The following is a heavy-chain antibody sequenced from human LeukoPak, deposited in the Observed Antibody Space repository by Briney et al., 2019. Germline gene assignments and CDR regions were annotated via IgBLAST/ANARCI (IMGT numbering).Heavy chain of an antibody. Sequence: GGSLRLSCATSGFTFSSYAMSWVRQAPGKGLEWVSGIGASGGSTYYADSVKGRFAISRDNSKNTLYLQMNSLRTEDTAVYYCAKAEGYDILTGLDYWGQGTLVTVSS. CDR3: AKAEGYDILTGLDY. D-gene: IGHD3-9*01. CDR2: IGASGGST. J-gene: IGHJ4*02. V-gene: IGHV3-23*01. CDR1: GFTFSSYA.